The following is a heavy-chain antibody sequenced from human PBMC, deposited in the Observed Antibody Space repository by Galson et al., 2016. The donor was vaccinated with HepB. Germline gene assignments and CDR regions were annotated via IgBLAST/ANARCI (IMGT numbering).Heavy chain of an antibody. V-gene: IGHV5-51*01. Sequence: QSGAEVKKPGESLKISCKASGYSFTNYSIAWVRQMPRKGLEWMGIIYPGDSDTRYSPSLQGQVTISVDKSISTTYLQWNSLKAADTAMYYSARQLTYDLVASYSTNRFDPWGQGTLLTVSS. CDR3: ARQLTYDLVASYSTNRFDP. D-gene: IGHD3-9*01. CDR2: IYPGDSDT. CDR1: GYSFTNYS. J-gene: IGHJ5*02.